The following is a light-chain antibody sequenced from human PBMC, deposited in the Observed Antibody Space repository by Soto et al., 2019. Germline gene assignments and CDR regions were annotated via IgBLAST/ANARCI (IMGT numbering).Light chain of an antibody. J-gene: IGKJ4*01. CDR3: LQALKTFP. CDR1: QSLLHSNGYNY. CDR2: LGS. Sequence: DVVMTQSPLSLSVTPGEPASISCRSSQSLLHSNGYNYLDWYLQRPGQSPQLLNYLGSNRASGVHERISGSGAGTDFTLKISRVEAEDVGDYYCLQALKTFPFGGGTKVEIK. V-gene: IGKV2-28*01.